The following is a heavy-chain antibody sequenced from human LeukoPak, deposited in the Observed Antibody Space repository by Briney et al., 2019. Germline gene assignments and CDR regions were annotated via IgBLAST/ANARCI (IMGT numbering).Heavy chain of an antibody. D-gene: IGHD3-10*01. CDR1: GGSISSYY. CDR3: ARDRRGFGEISWYFDL. V-gene: IGHV4-59*01. CDR2: IYYSGST. Sequence: SETLSLTCTVSGGSISSYYWSWIRQPPGKGLEWIGYIYYSGSTNYNPSLKSRVTISVDTSKNQFSLKLSSVTAADTAVYYCARDRRGFGEISWYFDLWGRGTLVTVSS. J-gene: IGHJ2*01.